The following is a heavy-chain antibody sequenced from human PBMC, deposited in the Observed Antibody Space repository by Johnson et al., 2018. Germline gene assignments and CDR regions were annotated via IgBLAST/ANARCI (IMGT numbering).Heavy chain of an antibody. V-gene: IGHV3-30*03. Sequence: QVQLVQSGGGVVQPGRSLRLSCAASGFTFSSYGMHWVRQAPGKGLEWVAVISYDGSNKYYADSVKGRFTISRDNSKNPLYLQMNSLRAEDTAVYYCARDADTTVRDWYFDLWGRGTLVTVSS. J-gene: IGHJ2*01. D-gene: IGHD1-1*01. CDR1: GFTFSSYG. CDR2: ISYDGSNK. CDR3: ARDADTTVRDWYFDL.